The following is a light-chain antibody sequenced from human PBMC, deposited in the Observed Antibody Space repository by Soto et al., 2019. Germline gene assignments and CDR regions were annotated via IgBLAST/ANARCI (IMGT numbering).Light chain of an antibody. V-gene: IGLV1-44*01. J-gene: IGLJ1*01. CDR2: SNN. Sequence: QSVLTQPPSASVTPGQRVTISCSGSSSNIGSNTVNWYQQLPGTAPKLLIYSNNQRPSGVPDRFSGSKSGTSASLAISGLQSEDEADYYCAAWDDGLNGYVFGTGTKVTVL. CDR1: SSNIGSNT. CDR3: AAWDDGLNGYV.